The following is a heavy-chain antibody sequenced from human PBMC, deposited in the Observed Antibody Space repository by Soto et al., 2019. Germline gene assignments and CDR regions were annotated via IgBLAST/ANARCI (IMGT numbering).Heavy chain of an antibody. CDR1: GFTFSSYA. CDR3: ANHLGAATAPDY. D-gene: IGHD2-15*01. Sequence: PGGSLRLSCAASGFTFSSYAMSWVRQAPGKGLEWVSAISGSGGSTYYADSVKGRFTISRDNSKNTLYLQMNSLRAEDTAVYYCANHLGAATAPDYWGQGTLVTVSS. V-gene: IGHV3-23*01. CDR2: ISGSGGST. J-gene: IGHJ4*02.